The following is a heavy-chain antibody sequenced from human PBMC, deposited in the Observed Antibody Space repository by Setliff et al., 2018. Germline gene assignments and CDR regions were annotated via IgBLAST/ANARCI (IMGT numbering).Heavy chain of an antibody. CDR3: AGSFSRREKFLLDY. V-gene: IGHV4-34*12. CDR2: IIHSGST. CDR1: GGSFSGYY. Sequence: PSETLSLTCAVYGGSFSGYYWSWIRQPPGKRLEWIGEIIHSGSTNYNPSLKSRVTISMDTSKNQFSLKVSSVTAADTAVYYCAGSFSRREKFLLDYWGQGALVTVSS. J-gene: IGHJ4*02.